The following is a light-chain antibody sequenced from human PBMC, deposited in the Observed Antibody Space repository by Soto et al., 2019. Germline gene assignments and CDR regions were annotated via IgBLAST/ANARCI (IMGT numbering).Light chain of an antibody. CDR3: QQYGYSFRA. Sequence: EILLTQSPGTLSLSPGERATLSCRASQSVSSSYLSWSQLKPGQAPRLLIYGESNRAAGIPDRFSGSGSGTDFTLTISRLEHENFAVYYCQQYGYSFRAFGQGTKV. CDR2: GES. CDR1: QSVSSSY. J-gene: IGKJ1*01. V-gene: IGKV3-20*01.